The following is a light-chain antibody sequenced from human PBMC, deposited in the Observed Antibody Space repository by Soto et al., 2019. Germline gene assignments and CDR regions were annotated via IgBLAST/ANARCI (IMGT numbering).Light chain of an antibody. Sequence: DIQMTQSPSTLSASLGDRLTLTCRASQSISSWLAWYKQKPGKAPKLLIYDASSLESGVPSRFRGSGSGTEFTLTISSLKPDDFETYYCQQYNSYSWTFGQGTKVDI. CDR3: QQYNSYSWT. J-gene: IGKJ1*01. CDR1: QSISSW. V-gene: IGKV1-5*01. CDR2: DAS.